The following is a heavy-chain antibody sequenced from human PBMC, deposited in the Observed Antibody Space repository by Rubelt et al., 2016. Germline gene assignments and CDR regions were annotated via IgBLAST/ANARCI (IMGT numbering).Heavy chain of an antibody. J-gene: IGHJ4*02. CDR3: ARGGSLTWWDILNY. D-gene: IGHD3-16*01. CDR1: GYIFTNYG. Sequence: QVQLVQSGAEVKKPGASVKVSCKTSGYIFTNYGITWVRQAPGQGLEWLGWISIYNGNTKNAKKFRDRVTMTTETSTNTAYMELRSLTSDDPAVYYCARGGSLTWWDILNYWGQGTLVTVSS. CDR2: ISIYNGNT. V-gene: IGHV1-18*01.